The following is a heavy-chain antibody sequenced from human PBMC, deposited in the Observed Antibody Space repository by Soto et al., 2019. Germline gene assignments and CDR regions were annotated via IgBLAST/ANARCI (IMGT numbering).Heavy chain of an antibody. V-gene: IGHV4-59*01. D-gene: IGHD2-15*01. CDR3: TKYRRTDAEGYSFDY. Sequence: KTSETLSFTCTVSGGSISGSCLSWSRQTPGKVLEWVGYIHYSGSTTYNPSLKSRVTMSVDSAKNPFSLQLSSVTAADTAVYFCTKYRRTDAEGYSFDYWGQGARVTAPQ. J-gene: IGHJ4*02. CDR1: GGSISGSC. CDR2: IHYSGST.